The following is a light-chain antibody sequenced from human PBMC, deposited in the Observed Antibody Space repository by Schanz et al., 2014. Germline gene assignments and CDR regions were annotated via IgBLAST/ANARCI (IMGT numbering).Light chain of an antibody. V-gene: IGKV2-28*01. CDR2: LGS. Sequence: DILMPPSPLSLPVTPGAPASISCRSSQSLLHSNGYNYLDWYLQKPGQSPQPLIYLGSNRASGVPDRFSGSGSGTDFTLKISRVEAEDVGVYYCMQALQTPWTFGQGTKVEIK. CDR3: MQALQTPWT. CDR1: QSLLHSNGYNY. J-gene: IGKJ1*01.